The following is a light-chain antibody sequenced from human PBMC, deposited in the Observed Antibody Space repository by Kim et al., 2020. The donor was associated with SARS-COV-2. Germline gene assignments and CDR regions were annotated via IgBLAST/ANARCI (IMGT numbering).Light chain of an antibody. Sequence: SVGDRVTITCRASQGISSYLNWYQQKPGKAPKLLIYAASSLQSGVPSRFSGSGSGTDFTLTISSLQPEDFATYYCQQSYSTPPITFGQGTRLEIK. CDR3: QQSYSTPPIT. V-gene: IGKV1-39*01. CDR1: QGISSY. CDR2: AAS. J-gene: IGKJ5*01.